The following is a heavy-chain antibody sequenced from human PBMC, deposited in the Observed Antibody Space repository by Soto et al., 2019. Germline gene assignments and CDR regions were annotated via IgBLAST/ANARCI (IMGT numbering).Heavy chain of an antibody. CDR1: GFTFSSYA. CDR3: AKNGNIVVVPAAPDY. V-gene: IGHV3-23*01. Sequence: EVQLLESGGGLVQPGGSLRLSWAASGFTFSSYAMNGVRQAPGKGLEWVSGISGSGGSTYYADSVKGRFTISRDNSKNTLYLQMNSLRAEDTAVYYCAKNGNIVVVPAAPDYWGQGTLVTVSS. J-gene: IGHJ4*02. CDR2: ISGSGGST. D-gene: IGHD2-2*01.